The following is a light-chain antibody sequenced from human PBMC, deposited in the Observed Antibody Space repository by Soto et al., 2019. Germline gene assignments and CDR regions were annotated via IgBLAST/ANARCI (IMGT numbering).Light chain of an antibody. CDR3: GTWDSSLSAL. J-gene: IGLJ2*01. CDR1: SSNIGNNY. CDR2: DNN. V-gene: IGLV1-51*01. Sequence: QSVLTQPPSVSAAPGQTVTISCSGSSSNIGNNYVSWYQQLPGTAPKLLIYDNNKRPSGIPDRFSGSKSGTSATLGITGLRTGDEADYYCGTWDSSLSALFGGGTKLTVL.